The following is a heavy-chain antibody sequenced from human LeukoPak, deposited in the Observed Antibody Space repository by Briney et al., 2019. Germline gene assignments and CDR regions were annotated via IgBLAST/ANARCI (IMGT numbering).Heavy chain of an antibody. V-gene: IGHV3-23*01. D-gene: IGHD5-18*01. J-gene: IGHJ4*02. Sequence: GGSLRLSCAASGFTFSRYAMSWVRQAPGKGPEWVSAISGSGGSTYYADSVKGRFTISRDNSKNTLYLQMNSLRAEDTAVYYCAKAGGYSYGLYYWGQGTLVTVSS. CDR1: GFTFSRYA. CDR3: AKAGGYSYGLYY. CDR2: ISGSGGST.